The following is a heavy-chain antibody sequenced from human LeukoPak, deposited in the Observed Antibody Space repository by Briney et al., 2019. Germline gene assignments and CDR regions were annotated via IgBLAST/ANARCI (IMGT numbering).Heavy chain of an antibody. J-gene: IGHJ3*02. CDR3: ARDKTSDI. Sequence: GGSLRLSCAASGFTFSYYSMNWVRQAPGKGLDWVSYISHSSDVIYYADSVKGRFTISRDNAKNSLYLQMNSLRDEDTAVYYCARDKTSDIWGQGTMVTVSS. V-gene: IGHV3-48*02. CDR1: GFTFSYYS. CDR2: ISHSSDVI.